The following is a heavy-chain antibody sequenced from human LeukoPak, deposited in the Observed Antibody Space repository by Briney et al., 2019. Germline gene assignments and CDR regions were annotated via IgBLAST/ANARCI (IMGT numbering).Heavy chain of an antibody. Sequence: GGSLRLSCAASGFTFSSYAINWVRQAPGKGLEWVSYISSSGSTIYYADSVKGRFTISRDNAKNSLYLQMNSLRAEDTAVYYCARDFDYGDYIDFWGQGTLVAVSS. CDR3: ARDFDYGDYIDF. V-gene: IGHV3-48*03. CDR2: ISSSGSTI. J-gene: IGHJ4*02. CDR1: GFTFSSYA. D-gene: IGHD4/OR15-4a*01.